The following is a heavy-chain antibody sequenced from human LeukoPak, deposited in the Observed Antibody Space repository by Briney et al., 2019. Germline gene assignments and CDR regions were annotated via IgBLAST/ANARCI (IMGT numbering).Heavy chain of an antibody. CDR2: IRFDGSQT. Sequence: GGSLRLSCAASGFTFSSYGMHWVRQAPGKGLDWVAFIRFDGSQTHYADSVKGRFTISRDNSKNTLYLQMNTRRPEDTAFYYCAKGRGRDGQNLFDYWGQGTLVTVSS. D-gene: IGHD5-24*01. V-gene: IGHV3-30*02. J-gene: IGHJ4*02. CDR3: AKGRGRDGQNLFDY. CDR1: GFTFSSYG.